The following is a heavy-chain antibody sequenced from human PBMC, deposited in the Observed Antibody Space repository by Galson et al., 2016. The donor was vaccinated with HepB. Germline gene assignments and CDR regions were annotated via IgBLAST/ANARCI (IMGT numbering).Heavy chain of an antibody. Sequence: SLRLPCAASGFIFSSSWLSRVRQAPGNGLEWVANLNKDGSEKYYMDSVKGRFTISRDNAKNALYLQMNSLRAEDTAVYYCAKGARTGATNSYYYGMDVWGQGTTVTVSS. CDR2: LNKDGSEK. V-gene: IGHV3-7*03. CDR3: AKGARTGATNSYYYGMDV. J-gene: IGHJ6*02. CDR1: GFIFSSSW. D-gene: IGHD1-1*01.